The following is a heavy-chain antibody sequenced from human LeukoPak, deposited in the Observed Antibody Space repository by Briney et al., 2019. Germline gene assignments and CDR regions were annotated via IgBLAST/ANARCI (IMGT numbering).Heavy chain of an antibody. Sequence: PGGSLRLSCAASGFTFSSYWMHWVRQAPGKGLVWVSRINSDGSSTSYADSVKGRFTISRDNAKNTLYLQMNSLRAEDTAVYYCARAGLRYFDWFSDYYGMDVWGKGTTVTVSS. V-gene: IGHV3-74*01. CDR3: ARAGLRYFDWFSDYYGMDV. J-gene: IGHJ6*04. CDR2: INSDGSST. D-gene: IGHD3-9*01. CDR1: GFTFSSYW.